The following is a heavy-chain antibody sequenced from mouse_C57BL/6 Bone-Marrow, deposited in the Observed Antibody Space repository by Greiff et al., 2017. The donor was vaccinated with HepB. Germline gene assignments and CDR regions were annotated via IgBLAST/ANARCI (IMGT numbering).Heavy chain of an antibody. V-gene: IGHV1-63*01. CDR2: IYPGGGYT. J-gene: IGHJ4*01. Sequence: VQLQQSGAELVRPGPSVKMSCKASGYTFTNYWIGWAKQRPGHGLEWIGDIYPGGGYTNYNEKFKGKATLTADKSSSTAYMQFSSLTSEDSAIYYCARREGSYAMDYWGQGTSVSVSS. CDR3: ARREGSYAMDY. CDR1: GYTFTNYW.